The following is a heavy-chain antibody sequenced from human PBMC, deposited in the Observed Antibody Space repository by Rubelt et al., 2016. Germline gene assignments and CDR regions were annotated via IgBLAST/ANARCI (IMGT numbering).Heavy chain of an antibody. CDR1: GYTFTSYG. J-gene: IGHJ5*02. CDR3: ASMYSSSWYRGWFDP. CDR2: ISAYNGNT. V-gene: IGHV1-18*01. Sequence: QVQLVQSGAEVKKPGASVKVSCKASGYTFTSYGISWVRQAPGQGLEWMGWISAYNGNTNYAQKLQGRVTMTTETSTRTAYMELRSLRSDDTAVYYCASMYSSSWYRGWFDPWGQGTLVTVSS. D-gene: IGHD6-13*01.